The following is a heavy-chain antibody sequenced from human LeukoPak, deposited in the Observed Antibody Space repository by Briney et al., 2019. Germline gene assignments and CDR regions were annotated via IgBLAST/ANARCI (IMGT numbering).Heavy chain of an antibody. D-gene: IGHD3-22*01. CDR3: ARDINPYYDSSGDEQYFQH. V-gene: IGHV1-69*13. CDR2: IIPIFGTA. CDR1: GGTFSSYA. Sequence: SVKVSCKASGGTFSSYAISWVRQAPGQGLEWMGGIIPIFGTANYAQKFRGRVTITADESTSTAYMELSSLRSEDTAVYYCARDINPYYDSSGDEQYFQHWGQGTLVTVSS. J-gene: IGHJ1*01.